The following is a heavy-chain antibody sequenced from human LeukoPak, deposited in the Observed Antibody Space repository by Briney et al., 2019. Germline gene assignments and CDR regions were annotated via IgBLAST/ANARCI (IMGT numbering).Heavy chain of an antibody. Sequence: SETLSLTCTVSGGSISSYYWSWIRQPAAKGLEWIGRIYTSGSTNYNPSLKSRVTMSVDTSKNQFSLKLSSVTAADTAVYYCAGDKSVVAATRYYYYGMDVWGQGTTVTVSS. CDR2: IYTSGST. V-gene: IGHV4-4*07. CDR3: AGDKSVVAATRYYYYGMDV. J-gene: IGHJ6*02. D-gene: IGHD2-15*01. CDR1: GGSISSYY.